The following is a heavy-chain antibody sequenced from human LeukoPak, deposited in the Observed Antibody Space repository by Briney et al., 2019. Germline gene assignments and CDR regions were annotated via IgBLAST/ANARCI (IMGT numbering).Heavy chain of an antibody. Sequence: SETLSLTCTVSGGSISSYYWSWIRQPPGKGLEWIGEFNHSGSTNYNPSLKSRVTISVDTSKNQFSLKVSSVTAADTAVYYCAGHERLDIVVVPANGFDYWGQGTLVTVSS. D-gene: IGHD2-2*01. CDR3: AGHERLDIVVVPANGFDY. CDR1: GGSISSYY. J-gene: IGHJ4*02. CDR2: FNHSGST. V-gene: IGHV4-34*01.